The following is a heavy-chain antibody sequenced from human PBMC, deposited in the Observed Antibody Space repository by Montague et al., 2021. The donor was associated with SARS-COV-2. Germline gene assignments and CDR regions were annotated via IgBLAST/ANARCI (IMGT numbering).Heavy chain of an antibody. J-gene: IGHJ2*01. V-gene: IGHV4-59*08. Sequence: SETLSLTCTVSGGSISSYYWSWIRQPPGKGLEYIGYIFYSGSTNYNPSLKSRVTMSVDTSKNQFSLKLTSVTAADTAVYYCVRFQEGTFGSRTYSPLWYFDLWGRGTLVTVSS. CDR2: IFYSGST. CDR3: VRFQEGTFGSRTYSPLWYFDL. CDR1: GGSISSYY. D-gene: IGHD3-10*01.